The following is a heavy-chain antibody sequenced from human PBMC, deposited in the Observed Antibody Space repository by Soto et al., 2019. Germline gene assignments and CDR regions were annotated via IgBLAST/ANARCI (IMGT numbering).Heavy chain of an antibody. CDR2: IYPGDSDT. J-gene: IGHJ6*02. D-gene: IGHD2-2*01. V-gene: IGHV5-51*01. CDR3: ARRGYQLLYYYYGMDV. Sequence: PGESLKISCKGSGYSFTSYWIGWVRQMPGKGLEWMGIIYPGDSDTRYSPSFQGQVTISADKSISTAYLQWSSLKASDTAMHYCARRGYQLLYYYYGMDVWGQGTTVTVSS. CDR1: GYSFTSYW.